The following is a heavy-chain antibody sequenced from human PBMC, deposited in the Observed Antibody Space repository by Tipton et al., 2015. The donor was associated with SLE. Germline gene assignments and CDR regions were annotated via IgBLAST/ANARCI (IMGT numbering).Heavy chain of an antibody. V-gene: IGHV4-59*12. CDR3: ARGTYCSGGSCYFDY. Sequence: LRLSCTVSGGSISSYYWSWIRQPPGKGLEWIGYIYYSGSTNYNPSLKSRVTISVDTSKNQFSLKLSSVTAADTAVYYCARGTYCSGGSCYFDYWGQGTLVTVSS. D-gene: IGHD2-15*01. CDR2: IYYSGST. J-gene: IGHJ4*02. CDR1: GGSISSYY.